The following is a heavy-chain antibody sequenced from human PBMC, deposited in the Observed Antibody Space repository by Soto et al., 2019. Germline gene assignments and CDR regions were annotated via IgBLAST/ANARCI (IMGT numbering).Heavy chain of an antibody. CDR2: ISSNSAYI. D-gene: IGHD6-13*01. V-gene: IGHV3-21*01. J-gene: IGHJ5*02. CDR3: TRDASRDSSARGWFDP. CDR1: GFTFRSFT. Sequence: GGSLRLSXAASGFTFRSFTMNWVRQAPGKGLEWVSTISSNSAYIYYTDALRGRFTISRDNAKNSLHLQMNSLRAEDTAVYYCTRDASRDSSARGWFDPWGPGTLVTAPQ.